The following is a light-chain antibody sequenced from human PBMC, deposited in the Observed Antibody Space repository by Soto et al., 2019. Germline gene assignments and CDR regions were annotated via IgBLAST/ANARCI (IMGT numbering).Light chain of an antibody. J-gene: IGKJ5*01. Sequence: EIVLTQSPGTLSLSPGERATLSCRASQSVSSSLAWYQQKPGQAPRLLIYGASSRATAIPDRFSGSGSGTDFTLTISRLEPEDFAVSYCQQYGSSPPITFGQGTRLEIK. CDR3: QQYGSSPPIT. CDR1: QSVSSS. CDR2: GAS. V-gene: IGKV3-20*01.